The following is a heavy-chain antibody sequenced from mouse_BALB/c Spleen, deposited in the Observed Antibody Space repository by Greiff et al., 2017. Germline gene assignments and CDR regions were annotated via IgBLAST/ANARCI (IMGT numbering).Heavy chain of an antibody. CDR1: GYTFTSYW. V-gene: IGHV1-69*02. CDR3: ARSPYRYDEGYAIDY. D-gene: IGHD2-14*01. Sequence: QVQLKQPGAELVKPGAPVKLSCKASGYTFTSYWMNWVKQRPGRGLEWIGRIDPSDSETHYNQKFKDKATLTVDKSSSTAYIQLSSLTSEDSAVYYCARSPYRYDEGYAIDYWGQGTSVTVSS. J-gene: IGHJ4*01. CDR2: IDPSDSET.